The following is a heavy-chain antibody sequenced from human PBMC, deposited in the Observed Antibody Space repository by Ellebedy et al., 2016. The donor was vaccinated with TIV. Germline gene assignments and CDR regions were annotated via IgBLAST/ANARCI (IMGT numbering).Heavy chain of an antibody. V-gene: IGHV3-74*01. D-gene: IGHD1-26*01. CDR3: ARAPYSGSPCQDY. J-gene: IGHJ4*02. Sequence: GESLKISXAASGFTFSSYWMHWVRQAPGKGLVWVSRINIDGSTTNYADSVTGRFTISRDNAKNTLYLQMNSLSAEDTAVYYCARAPYSGSPCQDYWGQGTLVAVSS. CDR1: GFTFSSYW. CDR2: INIDGSTT.